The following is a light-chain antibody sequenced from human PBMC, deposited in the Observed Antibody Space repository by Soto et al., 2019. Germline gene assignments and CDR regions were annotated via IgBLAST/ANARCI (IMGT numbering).Light chain of an antibody. J-gene: IGLJ2*01. V-gene: IGLV2-23*01. Sequence: QSVLTQPASVSGSPGQASTISCTGTSSDVGSYNLVSWYQQHPGKAPKLMIYEGSKRPSGVSNRFSGSKSGNTASLTISGLQAEDEADYYCCSYAGSSTIVVFGGGTKLTVL. CDR3: CSYAGSSTIVV. CDR1: SSDVGSYNL. CDR2: EGS.